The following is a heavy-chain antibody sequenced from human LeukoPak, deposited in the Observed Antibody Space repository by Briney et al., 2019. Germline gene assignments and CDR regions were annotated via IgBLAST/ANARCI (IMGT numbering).Heavy chain of an antibody. V-gene: IGHV3-7*01. Sequence: GGSLRLSCAASGFSVSTYWMTWVRQAPGRGLEWVANIKQDGSEEYYVDSVKGRFTVSRDNAKNSLYLQMNSLRAEDTAVYYCASWVGRDYWGQGTLVTVSS. CDR3: ASWVGRDY. CDR1: GFSVSTYW. CDR2: IKQDGSEE. D-gene: IGHD2-15*01. J-gene: IGHJ4*02.